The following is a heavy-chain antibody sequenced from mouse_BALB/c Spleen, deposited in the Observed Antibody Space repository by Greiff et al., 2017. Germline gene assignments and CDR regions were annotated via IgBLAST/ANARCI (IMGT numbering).Heavy chain of an antibody. CDR3: AKPYYYGSFYAMDY. CDR2: INPSTGYT. V-gene: IGHV1-7*01. CDR1: GYTFTSYW. D-gene: IGHD1-1*01. Sequence: QVHVKQSVAELAKPGASVKMSCKASGYTFTSYWMHWVKQRPGQGLEWIGYINPSTGYTEYNQKFKDKATLTADKSSSTAYMQLSSLTSEDSAVYYCAKPYYYGSFYAMDYWGQGTSVTVSS. J-gene: IGHJ4*01.